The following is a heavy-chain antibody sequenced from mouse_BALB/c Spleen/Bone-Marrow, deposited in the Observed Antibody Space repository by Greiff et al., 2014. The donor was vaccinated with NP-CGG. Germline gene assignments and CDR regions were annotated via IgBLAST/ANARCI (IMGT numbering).Heavy chain of an antibody. V-gene: IGHV1S81*02. Sequence: QVQLQQSGAELVKPGASVKLSCKASGYTFTSYYMCWVKQRPGQGLEWIGEINPSDGGTNFNKKFKSKATLTVDKSSSTAYMSLSSLTSEDSAVYYCTRSRRAMDHWGQGTSVTVSS. CDR2: INPSDGGT. D-gene: IGHD2-12*01. CDR1: GYTFTSYY. CDR3: TRSRRAMDH. J-gene: IGHJ4*01.